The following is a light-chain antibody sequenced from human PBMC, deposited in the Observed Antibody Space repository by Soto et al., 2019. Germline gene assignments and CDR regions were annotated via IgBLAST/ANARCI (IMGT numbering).Light chain of an antibody. CDR2: GAS. CDR1: QNVNSD. Sequence: EIVMTQSPVILSVSPGERATLSCRASQNVNSDLAWYQQKPGQAPRILIYGASTRATDIPARSSGSGSGTDFTLTINGLQSEDFAVYYCQQYNKWPPLYTFGQGTKLEIK. CDR3: QQYNKWPPLYT. J-gene: IGKJ2*01. V-gene: IGKV3-15*01.